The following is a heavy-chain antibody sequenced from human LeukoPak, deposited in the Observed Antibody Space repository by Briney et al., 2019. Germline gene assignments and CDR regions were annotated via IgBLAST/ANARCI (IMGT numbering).Heavy chain of an antibody. CDR2: IYYSGST. V-gene: IGHV4-31*03. CDR3: ARGEIVVVPAAIIT. D-gene: IGHD2-2*02. CDR1: GGSISSGGYY. Sequence: SETLSLTCTVSGGSISSGGYYWSWIRQHPGKGLEWIGYIYYSGSTYYNPSLKSRVTISVDTSKNQFSLKLSSVTAADTAVYYCARGEIVVVPAAIITWGQGTLVIVSS. J-gene: IGHJ5*02.